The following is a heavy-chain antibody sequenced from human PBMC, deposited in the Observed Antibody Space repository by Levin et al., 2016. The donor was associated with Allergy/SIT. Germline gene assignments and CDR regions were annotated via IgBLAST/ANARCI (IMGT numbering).Heavy chain of an antibody. Sequence: SETLSLTCTVSGDSFSGYSWSWIRQPPGKGLEWIGYVYNSGTTTYNPSLKSRLTLSVDTSNNQFSLRLSSVTAADTAVYYCAADYGSGSYRFDYWGRGTLVTVSS. V-gene: IGHV4-59*13. D-gene: IGHD3-10*01. CDR1: GDSFSGYS. CDR3: AADYGSGSYRFDY. J-gene: IGHJ4*02. CDR2: VYNSGTT.